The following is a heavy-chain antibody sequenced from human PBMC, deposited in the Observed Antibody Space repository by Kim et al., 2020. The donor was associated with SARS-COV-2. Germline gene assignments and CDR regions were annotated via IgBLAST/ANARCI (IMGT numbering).Heavy chain of an antibody. V-gene: IGHV4-34*01. CDR1: GGSFSGYY. CDR2: INHSGST. Sequence: SETLSLTCAVYGGSFSGYYWSWIRQPPGKGLEWIGEINHSGSTNYNPSLKSRVTISVDTSKNQFSLKLSSVTAADTAVYYCARGSPYSSSGWFDPWGQGT. J-gene: IGHJ5*02. CDR3: ARGSPYSSSGWFDP. D-gene: IGHD6-6*01.